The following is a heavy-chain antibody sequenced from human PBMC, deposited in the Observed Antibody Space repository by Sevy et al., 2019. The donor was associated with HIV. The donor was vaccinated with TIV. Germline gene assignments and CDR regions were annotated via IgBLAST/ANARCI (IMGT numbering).Heavy chain of an antibody. V-gene: IGHV4-4*07. CDR3: ARYNFWSGHYDYFDY. Sequence: SETLSLTCSVSGGSISSHYWSWIRQPADEGLEWIGRIDTSGGTNYNPSLKTRVTMSIDTSKNQFSLRLRSVTAADTAVYYCARYNFWSGHYDYFDYWGPGALVTVSS. CDR1: GGSISSHY. D-gene: IGHD3-3*01. J-gene: IGHJ4*02. CDR2: IDTSGGT.